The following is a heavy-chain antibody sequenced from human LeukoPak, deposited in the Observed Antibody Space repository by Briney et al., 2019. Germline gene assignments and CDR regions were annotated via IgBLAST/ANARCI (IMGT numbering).Heavy chain of an antibody. CDR1: GFTFSSYG. D-gene: IGHD4-17*01. J-gene: IGHJ1*01. Sequence: GGSLRLSCAASGFTFSSYGMHWVRQAPGKGLEWVAFIRYDGSNKYYADSVKGRFTISRDNFKNTLYLQMNSLRAEDTAVYNCAKARWDYGDLTFPGDGENFQHWGQGTLVTVSS. V-gene: IGHV3-30*02. CDR3: AKARWDYGDLTFPGDGENFQH. CDR2: IRYDGSNK.